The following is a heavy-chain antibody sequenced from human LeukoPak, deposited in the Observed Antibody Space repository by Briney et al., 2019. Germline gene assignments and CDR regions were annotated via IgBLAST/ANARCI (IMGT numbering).Heavy chain of an antibody. CDR3: ARRYHDILTSYRTENWFAP. J-gene: IGHJ5*02. Sequence: GASVKVSCKAPGYTFTDYYMHWVRQTPGQGLEWMGWIIPNSGGTEYAQKFQGRVTMTRDTSISTFYMELTRLTSDDTAVFYCARRYHDILTSYRTENWFAPWGQGTLVTVSA. V-gene: IGHV1-2*02. D-gene: IGHD3-9*01. CDR2: IIPNSGGT. CDR1: GYTFTDYY.